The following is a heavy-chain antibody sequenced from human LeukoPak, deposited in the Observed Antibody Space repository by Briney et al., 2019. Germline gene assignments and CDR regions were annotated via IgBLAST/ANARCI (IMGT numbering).Heavy chain of an antibody. D-gene: IGHD3-22*01. CDR2: INTYIGNT. Sequence: ASVKVSCKASGYTFTSYGISWVRQAPGQGLEWMGWINTYIGNTNYAQKFQGRVTVTTDTSTSTAYMELRSLRSDDTAVYYCARDDYHDSSGYYTLWGQGTLVTVSS. CDR1: GYTFTSYG. J-gene: IGHJ1*01. V-gene: IGHV1-18*01. CDR3: ARDDYHDSSGYYTL.